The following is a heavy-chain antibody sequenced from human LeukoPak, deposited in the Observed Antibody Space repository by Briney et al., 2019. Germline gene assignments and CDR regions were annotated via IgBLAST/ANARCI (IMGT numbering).Heavy chain of an antibody. Sequence: KPSETLSLTCAVCGGSFSGYYWSWIRQPPGKGLEWIGEINHSGSTNYNPSLKSRVTISIDTSKNQFSLKLTSVTAADTAVYYCAREVVRGNSYWGQGTLVTVSS. J-gene: IGHJ4*02. V-gene: IGHV4-34*01. CDR2: INHSGST. CDR3: AREVVRGNSY. CDR1: GGSFSGYY. D-gene: IGHD3-10*01.